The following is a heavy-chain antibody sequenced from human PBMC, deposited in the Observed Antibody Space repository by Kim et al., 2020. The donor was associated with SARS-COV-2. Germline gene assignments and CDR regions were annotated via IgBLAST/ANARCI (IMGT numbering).Heavy chain of an antibody. V-gene: IGHV4-31*03. CDR3: AREILVVPAAPSSYYGMDV. D-gene: IGHD2-2*01. Sequence: SETLSLTCTVSGGSISSGGYYWSWIRQHPGKGLEWIGYIYYSGSTYYNPSLKSRVTISVDTSKNQFSLKLSSVTAADTAVYYCAREILVVPAAPSSYYGMDVWGQGTTVTVSS. CDR1: GGSISSGGYY. CDR2: IYYSGST. J-gene: IGHJ6*02.